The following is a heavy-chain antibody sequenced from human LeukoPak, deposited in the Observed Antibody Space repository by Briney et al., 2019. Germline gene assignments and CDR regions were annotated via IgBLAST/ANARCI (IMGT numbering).Heavy chain of an antibody. Sequence: PGGSLRLSCAASGFTVSSNYMSWVRQAPGKGLKWVSVIYSGGSTYYADSVKGRFSISRDNSKNTLYLQMNSLRAEDTAVYYCARLRRYDPIDYWGQGTLVTVSS. CDR1: GFTVSSNY. D-gene: IGHD3-9*01. CDR2: IYSGGST. CDR3: ARLRRYDPIDY. V-gene: IGHV3-66*01. J-gene: IGHJ4*02.